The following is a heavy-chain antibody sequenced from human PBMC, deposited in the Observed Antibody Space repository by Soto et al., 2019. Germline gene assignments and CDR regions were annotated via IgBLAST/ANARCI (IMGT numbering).Heavy chain of an antibody. J-gene: IGHJ1*01. CDR3: ARGDHSNSVLFQH. CDR2: LSSSSGSI. CDR1: GFAFSAYS. V-gene: IGHV3-48*01. Sequence: EVQLVESGGGLVQPGGSLRLSCAASGFAFSAYSMNWVRQAPGRGLEWVSYLSSSSGSIYYSASVKGRFTIPRDNAKSSLYLQVNCLTADDTAVYFCARGDHSNSVLFQHGGQGSLVVVSS. D-gene: IGHD2-21*01.